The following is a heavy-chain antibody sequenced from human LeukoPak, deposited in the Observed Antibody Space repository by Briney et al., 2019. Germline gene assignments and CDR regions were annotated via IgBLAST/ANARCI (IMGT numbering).Heavy chain of an antibody. CDR2: IYYSGST. D-gene: IGHD3-22*01. J-gene: IGHJ3*02. Sequence: PSETLSLTCTVSGGSISSYSWSWIRQPPGKGLEWIGYIYYSGSTYYNPSLKSRVTISVDTSKNQFSLKLSSVTAADTAVYYCARMYSYYYDSSGYAFDIWGQGTMVTVSS. V-gene: IGHV4-59*12. CDR1: GGSISSYS. CDR3: ARMYSYYYDSSGYAFDI.